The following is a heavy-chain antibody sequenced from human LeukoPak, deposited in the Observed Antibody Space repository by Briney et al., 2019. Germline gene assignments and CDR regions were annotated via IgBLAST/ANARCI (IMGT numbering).Heavy chain of an antibody. J-gene: IGHJ4*02. D-gene: IGHD2-2*01. CDR2: IYYSGST. Sequence: SETLSLTCTVSGGSISSGGYYWSWIRQHPGKGLEWIGYIYYSGSTYYNPSLKSRVTISVDTSKNQFSLKLGSVTAADTAVYYCAREDPVPAAAFDYWGQGTLVTVSS. CDR1: GGSISSGGYY. V-gene: IGHV4-31*03. CDR3: AREDPVPAAAFDY.